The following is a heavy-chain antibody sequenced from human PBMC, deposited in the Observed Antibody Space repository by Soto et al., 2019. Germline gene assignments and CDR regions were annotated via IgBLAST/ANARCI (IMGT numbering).Heavy chain of an antibody. Sequence: GGSLRLSCAASGFTFSSYGMHWVRQAPGKGLEWVAVISYDGSNKYYADSVKGRFTISRDNSKNTLYLQMNSLRAEDTAVYYCAKDQGPRAVIDYWGQGTLVTVSS. CDR3: AKDQGPRAVIDY. D-gene: IGHD3-22*01. V-gene: IGHV3-30*18. J-gene: IGHJ4*02. CDR2: ISYDGSNK. CDR1: GFTFSSYG.